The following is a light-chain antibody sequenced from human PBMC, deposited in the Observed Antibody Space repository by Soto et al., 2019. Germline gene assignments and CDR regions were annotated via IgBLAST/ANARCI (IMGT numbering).Light chain of an antibody. V-gene: IGKV3-20*01. CDR1: QSVSSSY. J-gene: IGKJ5*01. Sequence: EIVLTQSPGTLSLSPGERATISCRASQSVSSSYLAWYQQKPGQAPRLLIYGASSRATGISDRFSGSGFGTDFTFTISRLEPEDFAVYYCQQYGSSPVTFGQGTRLEIK. CDR2: GAS. CDR3: QQYGSSPVT.